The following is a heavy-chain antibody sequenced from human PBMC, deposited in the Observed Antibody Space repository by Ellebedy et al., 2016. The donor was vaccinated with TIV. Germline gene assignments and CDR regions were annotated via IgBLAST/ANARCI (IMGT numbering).Heavy chain of an antibody. CDR1: GYNFTSYW. Sequence: ASVKVSCKGSGYNFTSYWIGWVRQMPGKGLEWMGIIYPGDSDTRYSPSFQGQVTISADKSISTAYLQWSSLKASDTAMYYCARHEAVWFGESGGFDPWGQGTLVTVSS. V-gene: IGHV5-51*01. CDR3: ARHEAVWFGESGGFDP. J-gene: IGHJ5*02. D-gene: IGHD3-10*01. CDR2: IYPGDSDT.